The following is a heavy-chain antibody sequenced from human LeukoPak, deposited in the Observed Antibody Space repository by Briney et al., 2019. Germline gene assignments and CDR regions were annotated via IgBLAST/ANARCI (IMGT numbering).Heavy chain of an antibody. V-gene: IGHV1-69*05. Sequence: GASVKVSCKASGGTFSSYAISWVRQAPGQGLEWMGGIIPIFGTANYAQKFQGRVTITTDESTSTAYMELSSLRSEDTAVYYCATRLRGGSSTSWLDYYYYYMDVWGKGTTVTVSS. CDR2: IIPIFGTA. D-gene: IGHD2-2*01. CDR3: ATRLRGGSSTSWLDYYYYYMDV. CDR1: GGTFSSYA. J-gene: IGHJ6*03.